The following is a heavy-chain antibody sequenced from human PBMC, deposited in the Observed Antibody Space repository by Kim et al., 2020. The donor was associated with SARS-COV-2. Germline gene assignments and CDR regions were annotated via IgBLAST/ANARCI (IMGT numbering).Heavy chain of an antibody. V-gene: IGHV3-30-3*01. CDR1: GFTFSSYA. Sequence: GGSLRLSCAASGFTFSSYAMHWVRQAPGKGLEWVAVISYDGSNKYYADSVKGRFTISRDNSKNTLYLQMNSLRAEDTAVYYCARDYSGGTPYYYYYYGMDVWGQGTTVTVSS. D-gene: IGHD2-15*01. J-gene: IGHJ6*02. CDR3: ARDYSGGTPYYYYYYGMDV. CDR2: ISYDGSNK.